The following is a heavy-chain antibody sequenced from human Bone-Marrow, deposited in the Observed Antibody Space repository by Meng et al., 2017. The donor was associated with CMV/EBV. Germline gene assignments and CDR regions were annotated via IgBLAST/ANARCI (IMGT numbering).Heavy chain of an antibody. D-gene: IGHD2-2*01. J-gene: IGHJ4*02. CDR3: AKPAAPVDY. CDR1: RCTFSSYV. V-gene: IGHV3-23*01. CDR2: ISGSGGST. Sequence: EGLLLGAGSGLVHPVDTLRCSCAAFRCTFSSYVMWWVRQAPGKGLEWGSAISGSGGSTYYADSVKGRFTISRDNSKNTLYLQMNSLSAEDTAVYYCAKPAAPVDYWGQGTLVTVSS.